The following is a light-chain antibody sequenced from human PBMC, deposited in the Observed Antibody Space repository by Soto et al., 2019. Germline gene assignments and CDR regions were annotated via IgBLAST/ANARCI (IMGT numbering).Light chain of an antibody. Sequence: DIQMTQSPSTLSASVGDSITITCRARQSVRRRLDWNQQQLGKAPIHLIYDASSLDSGVPSRFSGRGSGTEFTLTISSLQPDDCATYYCHTYNSYSLHTFGQGTKVDIK. CDR2: DAS. V-gene: IGKV1-5*01. CDR1: QSVRRR. J-gene: IGKJ2*01. CDR3: HTYNSYSLHT.